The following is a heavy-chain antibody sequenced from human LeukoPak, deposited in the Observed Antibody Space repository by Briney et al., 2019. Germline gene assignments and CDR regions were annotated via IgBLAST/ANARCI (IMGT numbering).Heavy chain of an antibody. CDR1: GFTVSSNY. V-gene: IGHV3-53*01. Sequence: QPGGSLRLSCAAPGFTVSSNYMSWVRQAPGKGLEWVSVIYSGGSTYHADSVKGRFTISRDNSKNTLYLQMNSLRAEDTAVYYCAREGGATTMLAFDIWGQGTMVTVSS. D-gene: IGHD1-26*01. J-gene: IGHJ3*02. CDR2: IYSGGST. CDR3: AREGGATTMLAFDI.